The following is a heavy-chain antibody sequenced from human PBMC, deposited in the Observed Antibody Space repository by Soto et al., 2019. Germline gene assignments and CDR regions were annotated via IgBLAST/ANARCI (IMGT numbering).Heavy chain of an antibody. D-gene: IGHD4-17*01. J-gene: IGHJ2*01. CDR2: ISGSGGST. CDR1: GFTFSSYA. V-gene: IGHV3-23*01. Sequence: EVQLLESGGGLVQPGGSLRLSCAASGFTFSSYAMSWVRQAPGKGLEWVSAISGSGGSTYYADSVKGRFTISRDNSKNTLYLQMNSLRAEDTAVYYCATDDYGDYNWYLDLWGRGTLVTVSS. CDR3: ATDDYGDYNWYLDL.